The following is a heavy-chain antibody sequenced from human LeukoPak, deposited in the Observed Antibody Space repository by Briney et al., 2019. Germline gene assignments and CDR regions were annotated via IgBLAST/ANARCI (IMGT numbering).Heavy chain of an antibody. CDR2: INPNSGGT. J-gene: IGHJ4*02. CDR1: GYTFTGYY. CDR3: ARRHDGSGSYYLDY. Sequence: ASVKVSCTASGYTFTGYYMHWVRQAPGQGLEWMGWINPNSGGTNYAQKFQGRVTMTRDTSISTAYLELSRLRSDDTAVYYCARRHDGSGSYYLDYWGQGTLVTVSS. V-gene: IGHV1-2*02. D-gene: IGHD3-10*01.